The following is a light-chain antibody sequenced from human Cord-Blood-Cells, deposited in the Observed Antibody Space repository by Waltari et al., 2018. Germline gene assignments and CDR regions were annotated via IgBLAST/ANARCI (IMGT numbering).Light chain of an antibody. Sequence: SYELTQPPSVSVSPGQTASITCSGDKLGDKYACWYQQKPGQSPGVVIYQDSKRPSGSPERFSGANAGNTATLTISGTQAMDEADYYCQAWDSSTVVFGGGTKLTVL. CDR1: KLGDKY. CDR2: QDS. V-gene: IGLV3-1*01. J-gene: IGLJ2*01. CDR3: QAWDSSTVV.